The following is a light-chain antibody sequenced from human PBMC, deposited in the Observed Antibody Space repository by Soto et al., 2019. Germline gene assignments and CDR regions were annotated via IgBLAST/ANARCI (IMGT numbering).Light chain of an antibody. Sequence: QSALIQPASVSGSPGQSITISCTGTSSDVRGYNYVSWFQQYPGKAPKLLIYEVYNRPSGISNRFSGSKSGNTASLTISGLQAEDQADYYCSSYTTNIAPYVFGTGTKVTVL. CDR1: SSDVRGYNY. CDR3: SSYTTNIAPYV. CDR2: EVY. J-gene: IGLJ1*01. V-gene: IGLV2-14*01.